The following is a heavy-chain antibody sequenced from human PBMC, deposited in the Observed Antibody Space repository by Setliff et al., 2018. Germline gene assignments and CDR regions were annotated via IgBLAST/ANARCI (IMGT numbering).Heavy chain of an antibody. CDR3: AGGRRYDYGWDFDY. D-gene: IGHD4-17*01. CDR2: ISHSGST. J-gene: IGHJ4*02. V-gene: IGHV4-38-2*02. CDR1: GYSISSGHY. Sequence: SETVSLTCTVSGYSISSGHYWGWIRQPPGKGLEWIGSISHSGSTYYNPSLRSRVTISLDTSKNQFSPKLTSVTAADTAVYYCAGGRRYDYGWDFDYWGQGTLVTVSS.